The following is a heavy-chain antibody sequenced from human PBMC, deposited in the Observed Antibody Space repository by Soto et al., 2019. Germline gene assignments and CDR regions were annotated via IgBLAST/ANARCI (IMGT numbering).Heavy chain of an antibody. CDR1: GFTFSSYW. CDR3: ARSTQGDYDFWSGFDWFDP. Sequence: GGSLRLSCAASGFTFSSYWMHWVRQAPGKGLVWVSRINSDGSSTSYADSVKGRFTISRDNAKNTLYLQMNSLRAEDTAVYYCARSTQGDYDFWSGFDWFDPWGQGTLVTGSS. V-gene: IGHV3-74*01. CDR2: INSDGSST. J-gene: IGHJ5*02. D-gene: IGHD3-3*01.